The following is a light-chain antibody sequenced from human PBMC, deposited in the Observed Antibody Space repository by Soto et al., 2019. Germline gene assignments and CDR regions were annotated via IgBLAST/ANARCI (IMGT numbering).Light chain of an antibody. V-gene: IGKV3-11*01. CDR3: QQHSNWPLT. Sequence: EIVLIQSPATLSLSPGERATLSCRASQSVSSNLAWYQQNPGQAPRLLIFDASNRATGIPARFSGSGSGTDFTPTISSLEPEDFAVYYCQQHSNWPLTFGGGTKVDIK. J-gene: IGKJ4*01. CDR2: DAS. CDR1: QSVSSN.